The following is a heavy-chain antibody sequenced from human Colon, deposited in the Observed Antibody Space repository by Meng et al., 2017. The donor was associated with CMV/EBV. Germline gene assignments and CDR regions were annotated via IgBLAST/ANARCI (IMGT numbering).Heavy chain of an antibody. V-gene: IGHV3-21*01. Sequence: GGSLRLSCVASGFTFRSYSINWVRQAPGKGLEWVSSISSSGSWIYYAESVKGRFTISRDNAKNSVLLQMSSLRADDTAIYYCSRGQDFVVVPTPKNFFDPWGQGTLVTVSS. J-gene: IGHJ5*02. D-gene: IGHD2-2*01. CDR3: SRGQDFVVVPTPKNFFDP. CDR1: GFTFRSYS. CDR2: ISSSGSWI.